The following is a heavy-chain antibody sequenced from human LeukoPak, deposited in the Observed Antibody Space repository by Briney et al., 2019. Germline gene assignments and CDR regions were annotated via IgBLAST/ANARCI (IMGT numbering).Heavy chain of an antibody. D-gene: IGHD3-9*01. J-gene: IGHJ6*02. CDR1: GFTFGDYA. CDR2: ISYDGSNK. V-gene: IGHV3-30*04. CDR3: ARDYDILTGNYGMDV. Sequence: GGSLRLSCTASGFTFGDYAMSWVRQAPGKGLEWVAVISYDGSNKYYADSVKGRFTISRDNSKNTLYLQMNSLRAEDTAVYYCARDYDILTGNYGMDVWGQGTTVTVSS.